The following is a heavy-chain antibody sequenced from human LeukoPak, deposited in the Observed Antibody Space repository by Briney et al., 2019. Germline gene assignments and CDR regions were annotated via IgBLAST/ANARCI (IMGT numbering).Heavy chain of an antibody. CDR2: ISSSSSTI. CDR1: GFTFSSYS. CDR3: AGGATIPY. D-gene: IGHD5-12*01. Sequence: GGSLRLSCAASGFTFSSYSMNWVRQAPGKGLEWVSYISSSSSTIYCADSVKGRFTISRDNAKNSLYLQMNSLRAEGTAVYYCAGGATIPYWGQGTLVTVSS. V-gene: IGHV3-48*01. J-gene: IGHJ4*02.